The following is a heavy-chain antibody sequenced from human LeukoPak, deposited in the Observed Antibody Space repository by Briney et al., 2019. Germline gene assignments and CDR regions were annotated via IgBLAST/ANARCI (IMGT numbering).Heavy chain of an antibody. Sequence: PGGSLRPSCAASGFSVSNYYMSWVRQPPGKGLEWVSVMYTGGGRYYGDSVKGRFTISRDNSKNTVFLQMNSLRVEDTALYYCTRGQSYCGADCYSDWGQGTLVTVSS. CDR2: MYTGGGR. J-gene: IGHJ4*02. D-gene: IGHD2-21*02. V-gene: IGHV3-66*01. CDR3: TRGQSYCGADCYSD. CDR1: GFSVSNYY.